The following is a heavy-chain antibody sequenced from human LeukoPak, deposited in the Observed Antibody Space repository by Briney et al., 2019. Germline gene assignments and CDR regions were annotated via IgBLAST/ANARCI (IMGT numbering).Heavy chain of an antibody. J-gene: IGHJ4*02. CDR3: ARGLYCSSTSCQYFDY. V-gene: IGHV3-7*04. CDR2: INQDGSEE. Sequence: GGSLRLSCAASGFTFSSYWMNWVRQAPGKGLEWVANINQDGSEEYYVDSVKGRFTISRDNAKNSLYLQMNSLRGEDTAVYYCARGLYCSSTSCQYFDYWGQETLVTVSP. D-gene: IGHD2-2*01. CDR1: GFTFSSYW.